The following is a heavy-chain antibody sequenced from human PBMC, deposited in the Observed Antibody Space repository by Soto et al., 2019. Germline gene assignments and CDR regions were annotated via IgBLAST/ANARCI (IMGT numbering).Heavy chain of an antibody. CDR3: ARDRGSSWMYKWFDP. CDR1: CASTNSSYFL. Sequence: TPSPARPSFCASTNSSYFLRGWVRQTPGKGLEWIGHIYYSGSTYYTPSLRSRVTISIDTSKNQFSLKMTSVTAADTAVYYCARDRGSSWMYKWFDPWGQGTQVTVSS. V-gene: IGHV4-30-4*01. CDR2: IYYSGST. J-gene: IGHJ5*02. D-gene: IGHD6-13*01.